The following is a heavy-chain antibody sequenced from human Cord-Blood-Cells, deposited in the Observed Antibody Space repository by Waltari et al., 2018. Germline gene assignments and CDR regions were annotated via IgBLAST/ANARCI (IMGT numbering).Heavy chain of an antibody. CDR2: IRRKANSYAT. V-gene: IGHV3-73*02. Sequence: EVQLVESGGGLVQPGGSLKLSCAASGFTFSGSAMHWVRQPSGKGLEWVGRIRRKANSYATAYAASVKGRFTISRDDSKNTAYLQMNSLKTEDTAVYYCTRHPELGILHWYFDLWGRGTLVTVSS. CDR1: GFTFSGSA. J-gene: IGHJ2*01. CDR3: TRHPELGILHWYFDL. D-gene: IGHD7-27*01.